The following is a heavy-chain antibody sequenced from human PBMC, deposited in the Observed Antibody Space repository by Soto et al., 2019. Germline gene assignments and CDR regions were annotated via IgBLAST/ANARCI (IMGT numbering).Heavy chain of an antibody. Sequence: GGSLRLSCAASGFTFSSYEMNWVRQAPGKGLEWVSYISSSGSTIYYADSVKGRFTISRDNAKNSLYLQMNSLRAEDTAVYYCARVRGDCSGGSCSDAFDIWGQGTVVTVSS. CDR1: GFTFSSYE. CDR3: ARVRGDCSGGSCSDAFDI. J-gene: IGHJ3*02. CDR2: ISSSGSTI. V-gene: IGHV3-48*03. D-gene: IGHD2-15*01.